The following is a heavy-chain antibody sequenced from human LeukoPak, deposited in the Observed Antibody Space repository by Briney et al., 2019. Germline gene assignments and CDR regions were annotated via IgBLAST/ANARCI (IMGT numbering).Heavy chain of an antibody. Sequence: SVKVSCKASGGTFSSYAISWVRQAPGQGLEWMGGIIPIFGTANYAQKFQGRVTITADESTSTAYMELSSLRAEDTAVYYCARVINTAMVSFDYWGQGTLVTVPS. J-gene: IGHJ4*02. CDR2: IIPIFGTA. CDR3: ARVINTAMVSFDY. CDR1: GGTFSSYA. V-gene: IGHV1-69*13. D-gene: IGHD5-18*01.